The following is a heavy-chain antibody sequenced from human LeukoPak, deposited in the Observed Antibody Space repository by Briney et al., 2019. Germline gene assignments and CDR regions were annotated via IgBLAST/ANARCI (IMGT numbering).Heavy chain of an antibody. CDR3: ARSGNFDY. CDR1: GFTFSSYT. CDR2: ISGGSDKI. J-gene: IGHJ4*02. V-gene: IGHV3-48*01. D-gene: IGHD2-15*01. Sequence: GGSLRLSCAASGFTFSSYTMNWVRQAPGKGLEWISFISGGSDKIYYADSVKGRFTVSRDNAKNSLYLQMNSLRAEDTAVYYCARSGNFDYWGQGTLVTVSS.